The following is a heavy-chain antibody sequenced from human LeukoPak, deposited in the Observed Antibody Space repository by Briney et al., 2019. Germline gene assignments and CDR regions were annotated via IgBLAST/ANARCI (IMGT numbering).Heavy chain of an antibody. CDR2: ISSSGSAI. D-gene: IGHD1-26*01. J-gene: IGHJ4*02. Sequence: GGSLRLSCAASGFTFSSYGMNWVRQAPGKGLEWVLYISSSGSAIYYADSVKGRFTISRDNANNSLYLQMNSLRAEDTAVYYCAREKIVGTTWGNFDYWGQGTLVTVSS. CDR3: AREKIVGTTWGNFDY. V-gene: IGHV3-48*04. CDR1: GFTFSSYG.